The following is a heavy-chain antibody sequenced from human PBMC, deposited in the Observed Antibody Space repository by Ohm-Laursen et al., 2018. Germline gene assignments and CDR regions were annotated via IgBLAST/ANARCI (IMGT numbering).Heavy chain of an antibody. CDR3: ATSTHGRDQRSSSWEYFDY. Sequence: GSSVKVSCKASGYTFTSYYMHWVRQAPGQGLEWMGIINPSGGSTSYAQKFQGRVTMTRDTSTSTVYMELSSLRSEDTAVYYCATSTHGRDQRSSSWEYFDYWGQGTLVTVSS. V-gene: IGHV1-46*01. CDR1: GYTFTSYY. J-gene: IGHJ4*02. CDR2: INPSGGST. D-gene: IGHD6-6*01.